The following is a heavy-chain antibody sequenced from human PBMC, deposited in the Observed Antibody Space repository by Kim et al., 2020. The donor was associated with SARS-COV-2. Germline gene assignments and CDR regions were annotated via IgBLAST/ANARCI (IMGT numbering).Heavy chain of an antibody. Sequence: FQGIVTMTRDTSTSTVYMELSSLRSEDTAVYYCARDRSQQWLVGGPFDYWGQGTLVTVSS. CDR3: ARDRSQQWLVGGPFDY. V-gene: IGHV1-46*01. J-gene: IGHJ4*02. D-gene: IGHD6-19*01.